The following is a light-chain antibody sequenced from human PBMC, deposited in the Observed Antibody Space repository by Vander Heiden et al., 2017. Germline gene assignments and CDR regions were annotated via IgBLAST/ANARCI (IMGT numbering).Light chain of an antibody. Sequence: DIQMTQSPSSLSASVGDRVTITCRASQTISTYLNWYQQKPGKAPKLLIYAASSLQTGVPSTFSGSGSGTDFTLTISYRQPEDFATYYCQQSYTTPRTFGQGTKLEIK. V-gene: IGKV1-39*01. CDR3: QQSYTTPRT. J-gene: IGKJ2*02. CDR2: AAS. CDR1: QTISTY.